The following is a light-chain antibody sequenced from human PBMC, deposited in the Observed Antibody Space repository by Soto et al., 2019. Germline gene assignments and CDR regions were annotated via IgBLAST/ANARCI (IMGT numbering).Light chain of an antibody. Sequence: DIQMTQSPSSLSASVGDRVTITCQASQDINKYLNWYQQKSGKAPKLLIYDASNLETGVPSRFSGGGSGTDFTFTINSLQPEDIATYYCQQYNSVPQVTFGPGTKVDLK. CDR2: DAS. CDR1: QDINKY. V-gene: IGKV1-33*01. CDR3: QQYNSVPQVT. J-gene: IGKJ3*01.